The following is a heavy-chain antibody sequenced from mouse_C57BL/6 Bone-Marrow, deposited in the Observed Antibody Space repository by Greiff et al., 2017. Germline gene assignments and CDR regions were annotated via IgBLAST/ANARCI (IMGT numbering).Heavy chain of an antibody. CDR2: IWSGGST. J-gene: IGHJ2*01. V-gene: IGHV2-2*01. CDR1: GFSLTSYG. Sequence: VQLQESGPGLVQPSQSLSITCTVSGFSLTSYGVHWVRQSPGKGLEWLGVIWSGGSTDNNAPFISRLSISKDNSKSQFFFKMNSLQADDTAIYYCARNRCNSGYWGQGTTLTVSS. CDR3: ARNRCNSGY. D-gene: IGHD2-1*01.